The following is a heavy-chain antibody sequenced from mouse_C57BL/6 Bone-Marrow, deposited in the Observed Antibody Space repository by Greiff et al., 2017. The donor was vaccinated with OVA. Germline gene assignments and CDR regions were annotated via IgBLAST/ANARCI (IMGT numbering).Heavy chain of an antibody. J-gene: IGHJ2*01. V-gene: IGHV1-80*01. D-gene: IGHD1-1*01. CDR1: GYAFSSYW. Sequence: VQLQQSGAELVKPGASVKISCKASGYAFSSYWMNWVKQRPGKGLEWIGQIYPGDGDTNYNGKFKGKATLTADKSSSTAYMQLSSLTSEDSAVYFCAREGSYYYGSDYWGQGTTLTVSS. CDR2: IYPGDGDT. CDR3: AREGSYYYGSDY.